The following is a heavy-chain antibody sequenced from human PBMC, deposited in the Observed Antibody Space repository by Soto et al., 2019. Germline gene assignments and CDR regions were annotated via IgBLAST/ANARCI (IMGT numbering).Heavy chain of an antibody. Sequence: QVKLVQSGAEVKKPGASVKVPCKASGYNFTDYALHWVRQAPGQGLEWMGWINPDNSNTKYSQKFQGRVTISSDTSANTAYMELRSLTSEDTAVYYCAVVFYYYGSGSDSWGQGTLVIASS. J-gene: IGHJ5*02. CDR3: AVVFYYYGSGSDS. V-gene: IGHV1-3*01. D-gene: IGHD3-10*01. CDR2: INPDNSNT. CDR1: GYNFTDYA.